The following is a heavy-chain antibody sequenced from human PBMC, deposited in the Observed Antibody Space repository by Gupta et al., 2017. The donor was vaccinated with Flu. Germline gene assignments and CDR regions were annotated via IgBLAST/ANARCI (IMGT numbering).Heavy chain of an antibody. D-gene: IGHD5-18*01. CDR2: IRVINGNT. J-gene: IGHJ5*02. CDR3: ARGGYRILNSELDH. Sequence: APGQGMEWMGWIRVINGNTVYAQKFQGRLTVTRDTSKRKVFMELKSITSEDTAVYYCARGGYRILNSELDHWGQGTLVTVSS. V-gene: IGHV1-18*01.